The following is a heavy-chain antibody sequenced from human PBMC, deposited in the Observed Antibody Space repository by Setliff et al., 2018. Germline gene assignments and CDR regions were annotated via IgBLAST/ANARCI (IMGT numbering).Heavy chain of an antibody. Sequence: ASVKVSCKASGYIFTSYGFSWVRQAPGQGLEWMGWISTYNGKTNYAQKFQGRVSMTGDRTISTVYMDLRSLTFDDTAVYYCARPRSNYNRGAFSIWGQGTMVTVSS. CDR3: ARPRSNYNRGAFSI. CDR1: GYIFTSYG. V-gene: IGHV1-18*01. D-gene: IGHD3-10*01. J-gene: IGHJ3*02. CDR2: ISTYNGKT.